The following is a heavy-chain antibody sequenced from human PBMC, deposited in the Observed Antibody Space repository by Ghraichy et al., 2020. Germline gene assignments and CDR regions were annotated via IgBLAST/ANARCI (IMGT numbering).Heavy chain of an antibody. J-gene: IGHJ4*02. CDR2: IDWDGNT. D-gene: IGHD3-22*01. Sequence: SGPTLVKPTQTLTLTCTISGFSLSTTGMCVSWIRQPPGKAPEWLALIDWDGNTYYTASLRTGLTISKDTSRNQVVLTMTNMDPVDTARYYCARISRGYYYGFFDSWGQGTLGTVSS. CDR1: GFSLSTTGMC. V-gene: IGHV2-70*13. CDR3: ARISRGYYYGFFDS.